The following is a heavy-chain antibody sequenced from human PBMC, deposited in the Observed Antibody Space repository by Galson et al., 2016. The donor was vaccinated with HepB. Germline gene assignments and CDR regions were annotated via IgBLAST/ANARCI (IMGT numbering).Heavy chain of an antibody. D-gene: IGHD1-1*01. Sequence: SLRLSCAASGVIFSNYAMSWVRQAPGKGLEWVSSTSYNDGTKYYADSVKGRFAISRDNSKNTLYLQMNSLRAEDTAVYYCAKDSRINWPSYFDYWGQGILVTVSS. CDR3: AKDSRINWPSYFDY. CDR1: GVIFSNYA. V-gene: IGHV3-23*01. CDR2: TSYNDGTK. J-gene: IGHJ4*02.